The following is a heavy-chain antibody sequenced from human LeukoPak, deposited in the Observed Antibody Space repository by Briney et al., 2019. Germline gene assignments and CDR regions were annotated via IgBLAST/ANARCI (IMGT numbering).Heavy chain of an antibody. V-gene: IGHV3-23*01. J-gene: IGHJ6*04. D-gene: IGHD3-9*01. CDR3: AKGNYDILTGYRDV. Sequence: GGSLRLSCAASGFTFSSYAMSWVRQAPGKGLEWVSAISGSGGSTYYADSVKGRLTISRDNSKNTLYLQMNSLRAEDTAVYYCAKGNYDILTGYRDVWGKGTTVTVSS. CDR1: GFTFSSYA. CDR2: ISGSGGST.